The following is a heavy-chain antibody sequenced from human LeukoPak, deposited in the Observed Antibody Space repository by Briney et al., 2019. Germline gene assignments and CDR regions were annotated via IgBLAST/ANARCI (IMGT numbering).Heavy chain of an antibody. CDR3: ASGVAAPALG. V-gene: IGHV4-34*01. CDR1: GGSFSDYY. D-gene: IGHD6-13*01. J-gene: IGHJ4*02. Sequence: KSSETLSLTCAVYGGSFSDYYYTWIRQPPGKGLEWIGEINHSGSTNYNPSLKSRVTISVDTSKNQFSLKLSSVTAADTAVYYCASGVAAPALGWGQGTLVTVSS. CDR2: INHSGST.